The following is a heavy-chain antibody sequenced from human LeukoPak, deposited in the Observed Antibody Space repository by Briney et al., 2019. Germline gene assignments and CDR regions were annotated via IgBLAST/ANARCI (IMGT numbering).Heavy chain of an antibody. V-gene: IGHV4-4*07. D-gene: IGHD3-22*01. CDR2: IYASGST. J-gene: IGHJ2*01. CDR3: AREDYDGSGSNWYFDL. CDR1: GGSISSYY. Sequence: SETLSLTCTVSGGSISSYYWSWIRQPAGKGLEWIGRIYASGSTNYNPSLKRRVTMSADTSKNQFSLRLSSVTAADTAVYYCAREDYDGSGSNWYFDLWGRGTLVTVST.